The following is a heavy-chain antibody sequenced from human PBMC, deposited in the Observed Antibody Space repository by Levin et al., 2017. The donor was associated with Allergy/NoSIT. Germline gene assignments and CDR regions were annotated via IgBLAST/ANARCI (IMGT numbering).Heavy chain of an antibody. J-gene: IGHJ4*02. CDR2: IRTKTYGGTA. Sequence: LSLTCTASGFTFGDYAMSWFRQAPGKGLDWVGFIRTKTYGGTAEYAASVKGRFTISRDDSRSIAYLQMDSLKTEDTAMYYCTRGGYSYGYWGQGTLVTVSS. D-gene: IGHD5-18*01. CDR3: TRGGYSYGY. V-gene: IGHV3-49*03. CDR1: GFTFGDYA.